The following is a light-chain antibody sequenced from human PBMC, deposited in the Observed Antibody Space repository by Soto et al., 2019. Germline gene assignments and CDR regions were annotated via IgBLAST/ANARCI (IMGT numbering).Light chain of an antibody. CDR3: QQSYSTPPKYT. V-gene: IGKV1-39*01. CDR1: QSISSY. J-gene: IGKJ2*01. CDR2: AAS. Sequence: DIQMTQSPSFLFASVGDRVTITCRASQSISSYLNWYQQKPGKAPKLLIYAASSLQSGVPSRFSGSGSGTDFTLTISSLQPEDFATYYCQQSYSTPPKYTFGQGTKVDIK.